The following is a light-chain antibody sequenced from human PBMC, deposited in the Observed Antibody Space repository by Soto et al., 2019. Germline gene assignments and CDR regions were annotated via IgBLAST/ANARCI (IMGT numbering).Light chain of an antibody. J-gene: IGLJ2*01. Sequence: QSALTQPASVSGSPGQSITISCAGSISDVGSSNLVSWYQQHPGKVPKLIIYEGNRRPSGVSSRFSGSNSGKTASLTISGLQAEDEADYYCSSYTSSSTLVFGGGTKLTVL. CDR3: SSYTSSSTLV. V-gene: IGLV2-14*02. CDR1: ISDVGSSNL. CDR2: EGN.